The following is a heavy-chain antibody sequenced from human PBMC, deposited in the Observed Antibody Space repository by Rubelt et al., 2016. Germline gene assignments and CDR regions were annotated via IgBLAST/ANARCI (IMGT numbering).Heavy chain of an antibody. CDR2: ISAYNGNT. D-gene: IGHD3-22*01. V-gene: IGHV1-18*01. J-gene: IGHJ6*02. Sequence: GWISAYNGNTNYAQKLQGRVTMTTDTSTSTAYMELRSLRSDDTAVYYCAREIYDSSGYEAYYYYYGMDVWGQGTTVTVSS. CDR3: AREIYDSSGYEAYYYYYGMDV.